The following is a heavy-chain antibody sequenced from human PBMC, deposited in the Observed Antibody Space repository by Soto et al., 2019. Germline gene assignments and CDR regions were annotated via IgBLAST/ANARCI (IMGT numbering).Heavy chain of an antibody. CDR2: ISGSGGST. CDR1: GFTFSSYA. CDR3: ARVRYYGSGSYFRTSYYYYYMDV. D-gene: IGHD3-10*01. V-gene: IGHV3-23*01. Sequence: GGSLRLSCAASGFTFSSYAMSWVRQAPGKGLEWVSAISGSGGSTYYADSVKGRFTISRDNAKNTLYLQMNSLRAEDTAVYYCARVRYYGSGSYFRTSYYYYYMDVWSKGTTVTVSS. J-gene: IGHJ6*03.